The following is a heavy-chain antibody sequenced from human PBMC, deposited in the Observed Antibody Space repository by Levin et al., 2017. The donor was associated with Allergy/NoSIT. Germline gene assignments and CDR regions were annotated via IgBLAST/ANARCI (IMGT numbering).Heavy chain of an antibody. CDR2: ISYDGSNK. D-gene: IGHD5-18*01. CDR3: ARDPPTYSYGSLYYYYYYGMDV. J-gene: IGHJ6*02. Sequence: GGSLRLSCAASGFTFSSYAMHWVRQAPGKGLEWVAVISYDGSNKYYADSVKGRFTISRDNSKNTLYLQMNSLRAEDTAVYYCARDPPTYSYGSLYYYYYYGMDVWGQGTTVTVSS. V-gene: IGHV3-30-3*01. CDR1: GFTFSSYA.